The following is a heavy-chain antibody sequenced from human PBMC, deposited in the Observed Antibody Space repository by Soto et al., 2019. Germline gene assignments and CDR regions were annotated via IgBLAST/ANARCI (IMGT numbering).Heavy chain of an antibody. Sequence: PGGSLRLSCAASGFTFSSYAMSWVRQAPGKGLEWVSAISGSGGSTYYADSVKGRFTISRDNSKNTLYLQMNSLRAEDTAVYYCAKSQDYDFWSGSTLYYYDGMDVWGQGTTVTVSS. CDR3: AKSQDYDFWSGSTLYYYDGMDV. D-gene: IGHD3-3*01. J-gene: IGHJ6*02. CDR2: ISGSGGST. CDR1: GFTFSSYA. V-gene: IGHV3-23*01.